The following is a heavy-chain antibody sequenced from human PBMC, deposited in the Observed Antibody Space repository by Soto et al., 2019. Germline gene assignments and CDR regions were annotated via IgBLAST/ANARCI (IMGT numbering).Heavy chain of an antibody. CDR1: GVSISNYY. CDR3: TTEAYDNSGSLAFDI. Sequence: PSETLTLTCTVSGVSISNYYYSWIRQPPGKGLEWIGYIFHTGTTSYNPSLKSRVTMSVDTSQSQFSLKLNSVTAADTAVYYCTTEAYDNSGSLAFDIWGQGTLVTVS. V-gene: IGHV4-59*08. CDR2: IFHTGTT. J-gene: IGHJ3*02. D-gene: IGHD3-22*01.